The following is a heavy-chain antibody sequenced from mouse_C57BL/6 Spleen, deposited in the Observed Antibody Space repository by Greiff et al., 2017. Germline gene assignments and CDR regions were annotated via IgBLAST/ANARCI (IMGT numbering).Heavy chain of an antibody. J-gene: IGHJ4*01. CDR1: GYTFTSYW. D-gene: IGHD1-1*01. CDR2: IDPNSGGT. V-gene: IGHV1-72*01. CDR3: AREDYYGSSPYYYAMDY. Sequence: QVQLQQPGAELVKPGASVKLSCTASGYTFTSYWMHWVKQRPGRGLEWIGRIDPNSGGTKYNEKFKSKATLTVDKPSSTAYVQLSSLTSEDSAVYYCAREDYYGSSPYYYAMDYWGQGTSVTVSS.